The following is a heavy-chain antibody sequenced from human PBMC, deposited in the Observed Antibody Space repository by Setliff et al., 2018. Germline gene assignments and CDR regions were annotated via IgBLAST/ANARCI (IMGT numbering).Heavy chain of an antibody. Sequence: GGSLRLSCAVSGFTFSNYWMTWVRQAPGKGLEWVSGVEWNGGGTSYADSVKGRFTISRDNAKNSLSLQMNGLRAEDTSVYYCGRDVFDFRTGQGGPWGQGTRVTVSS. CDR1: GFTFSNYW. V-gene: IGHV3-20*04. CDR3: GRDVFDFRTGQGGP. D-gene: IGHD3-3*01. CDR2: VEWNGGGT. J-gene: IGHJ5*02.